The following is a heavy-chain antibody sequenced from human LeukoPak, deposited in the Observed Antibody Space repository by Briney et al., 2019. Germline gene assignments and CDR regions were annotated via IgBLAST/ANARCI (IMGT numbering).Heavy chain of an antibody. Sequence: ASETLSLTCSVSGGSISSTSYYWGWIRQPPGKGLEWIESIYYRGSTYYNPSLKSRVTISVDTSKNQFSLKLSSVTAADTAVYYCARVPSQLSGWDWFDPWGQGTLVTVSS. D-gene: IGHD3-22*01. V-gene: IGHV4-39*01. CDR2: IYYRGST. CDR1: GGSISSTSYY. CDR3: ARVPSQLSGWDWFDP. J-gene: IGHJ5*02.